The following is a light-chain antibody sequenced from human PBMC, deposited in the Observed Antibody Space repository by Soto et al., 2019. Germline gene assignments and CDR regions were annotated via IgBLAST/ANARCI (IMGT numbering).Light chain of an antibody. CDR2: GAS. Sequence: EIVLTQSPGILSLSPGERATLSCRASQTITGSYLAWYQQKPGQAPRLLIYGASIRATGIPDRFSGSGSGTDFTLTISRLEPEDFATYYCQQSHSSPRTFGQGTKLEIK. CDR1: QTITGSY. CDR3: QQSHSSPRT. J-gene: IGKJ2*01. V-gene: IGKV3-20*01.